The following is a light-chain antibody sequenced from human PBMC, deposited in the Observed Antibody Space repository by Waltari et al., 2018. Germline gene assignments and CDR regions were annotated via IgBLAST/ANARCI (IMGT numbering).Light chain of an antibody. CDR1: SSNIGNSH. V-gene: IGLV1-47*01. J-gene: IGLJ2*01. CDR2: KTD. CDR3: AAWDDSLNGLV. Sequence: QSVWTQPPSASGTPGLRVTISCSGSSSNIGNSHIYWYQHPPGTAPKLLIYKTDQRPSGVPDRFSGSKSVTSASLAISGLRSEDEADYYCAAWDDSLNGLVFGGGTKLTVL.